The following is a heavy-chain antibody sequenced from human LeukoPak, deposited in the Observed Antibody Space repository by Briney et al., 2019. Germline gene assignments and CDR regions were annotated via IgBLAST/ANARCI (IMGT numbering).Heavy chain of an antibody. V-gene: IGHV3-30*03. CDR3: DGDMRTTTIFGVVLG. CDR2: ISYDGSNK. J-gene: IGHJ4*02. Sequence: GGSLRLSCAASGLTLSNFWMNWVRQAPGKGLEGVAVISYDGSNKYYADSVKGRFTISRDNSKNTLYLQMNSLRAEDTAVYAGDGDMRTTTIFGVVLGWGQGTLVTVSS. D-gene: IGHD3-3*01. CDR1: GLTLSNFW.